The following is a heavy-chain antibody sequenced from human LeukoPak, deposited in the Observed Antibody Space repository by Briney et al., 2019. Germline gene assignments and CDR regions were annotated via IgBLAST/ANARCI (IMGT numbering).Heavy chain of an antibody. CDR1: GDTFKNYG. CDR3: ARSAVLPGDY. J-gene: IGHJ4*02. Sequence: ASVKVFCKASGDTFKNYGIMWVRQAPGQGLEWMGWISGYNTNAKYAQKVQGRVTMTTDTSTDTAYMELRSLRSDDTAVYYCARSAVLPGDYWGQGTLVTVSS. CDR2: ISGYNTNA. V-gene: IGHV1-18*01.